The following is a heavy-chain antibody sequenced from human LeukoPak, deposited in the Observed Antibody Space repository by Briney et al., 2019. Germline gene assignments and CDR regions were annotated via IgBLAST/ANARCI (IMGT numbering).Heavy chain of an antibody. CDR2: MYYSGST. CDR1: GGAISSGDYY. CDR3: ARPYYYDSRIDP. V-gene: IGHV4-30-4*01. J-gene: IGHJ5*02. Sequence: SQTLSLTCTVSGGAISSGDYYCSWIRQPPGKGLEWIAYMYYSGSTYYNPSLESRVTMSANTSKNQLSLKLSSVTAADTAVYYCARPYYYDSRIDPWGQGILVTVSS. D-gene: IGHD3-22*01.